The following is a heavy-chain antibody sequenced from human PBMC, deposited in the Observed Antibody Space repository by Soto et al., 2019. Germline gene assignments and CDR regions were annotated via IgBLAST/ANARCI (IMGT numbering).Heavy chain of an antibody. CDR3: ASDGASLRFGECVHYYGIDV. J-gene: IGHJ6*02. Sequence: QVQLVESGGGVVQPGRTLRLSCAASGFTFSSYAMHWVRQAPGKGLEWVSVMSYDGSNKYYADSVKGRFTISRDNSKNTRYLQMNSLRAEDTAVYYCASDGASLRFGECVHYYGIDVWGQGTKVTVSS. CDR1: GFTFSSYA. CDR2: MSYDGSNK. V-gene: IGHV3-30-3*01. D-gene: IGHD3-10*01.